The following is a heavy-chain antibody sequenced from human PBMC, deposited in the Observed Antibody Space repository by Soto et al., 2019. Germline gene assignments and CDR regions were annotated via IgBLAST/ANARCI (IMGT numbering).Heavy chain of an antibody. V-gene: IGHV3-23*01. CDR2: LGVRST. CDR1: GFTFSNYA. J-gene: IGHJ3*01. CDR3: AKGTLVKPPGTRAFDV. D-gene: IGHD6-13*01. Sequence: EVQLLESGGGLVQPGGSLRLSCAASGFTFSNYAMSSVRQAPGMGLEWVSTLGVRSTYYADSVKGRFTISRDNSNNALYLQMSSRRVGDTAVYYCAKGTLVKPPGTRAFDVWGQGTMVIVSS.